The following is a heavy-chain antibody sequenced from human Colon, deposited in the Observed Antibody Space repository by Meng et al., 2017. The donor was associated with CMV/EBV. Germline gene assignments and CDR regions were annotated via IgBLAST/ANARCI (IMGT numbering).Heavy chain of an antibody. CDR2: ITWNSNSI. CDR1: GFSFDDYA. V-gene: IGHV3-9*01. J-gene: IGHJ3*02. Sequence: GGSLRLSCSGSGFSFDDYAMYWVRQSPGKGLEWVSGITWNSNSIGYAGSVKGRFTISRDNAKNSLYLQLNSLGAEDTALYYCAKARGATLGGFDIWGQGTMVTVSS. D-gene: IGHD1-26*01. CDR3: AKARGATLGGFDI.